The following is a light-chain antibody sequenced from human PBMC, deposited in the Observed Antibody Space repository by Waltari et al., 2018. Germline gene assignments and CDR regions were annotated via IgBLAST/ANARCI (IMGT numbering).Light chain of an antibody. Sequence: HYALTQPASVVVSPGQSITLSCTGTSNDVGTYNPDPWYQDHPGQGPKVIIYDVSDRPAGVSARFSGSKSGNTASLTISGLQAEDEADYYCSSQSSDDVVLFGGGTQVTVL. CDR3: SSQSSDDVVL. V-gene: IGLV2-14*03. CDR2: DVS. J-gene: IGLJ3*02. CDR1: SNDVGTYNP.